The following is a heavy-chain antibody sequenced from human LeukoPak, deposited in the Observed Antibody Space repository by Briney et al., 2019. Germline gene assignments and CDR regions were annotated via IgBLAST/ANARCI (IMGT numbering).Heavy chain of an antibody. V-gene: IGHV3-74*01. Sequence: GGSLRLSCAASGFTFSSYWMHWVRQAPGKGLVWVSRINSDGSSTSYADSVKGRFTISRDNAKNTLYLQMNSLRAEDTAVYYCARPLQDYYDSSGYDYWGQGTLVTVSS. CDR2: INSDGSST. CDR1: GFTFSSYW. J-gene: IGHJ4*02. D-gene: IGHD3-22*01. CDR3: ARPLQDYYDSSGYDY.